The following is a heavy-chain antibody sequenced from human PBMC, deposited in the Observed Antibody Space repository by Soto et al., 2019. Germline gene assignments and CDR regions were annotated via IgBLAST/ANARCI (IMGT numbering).Heavy chain of an antibody. CDR1: GFSLSTSGVG. CDR3: ARCVWSGSHPSLFFDY. V-gene: IGHV2-5*01. J-gene: IGHJ4*02. D-gene: IGHD3-10*01. Sequence: SGPTLVNPTQTLTLTCTFSGFSLSTSGVGVGWIRQPPGKALEWLALIYWNDDKRYSPSLKSRLTITKDTSKNQVVLTMTNMDPVDTATYYCARCVWSGSHPSLFFDYWGQGTLVTVSS. CDR2: IYWNDDK.